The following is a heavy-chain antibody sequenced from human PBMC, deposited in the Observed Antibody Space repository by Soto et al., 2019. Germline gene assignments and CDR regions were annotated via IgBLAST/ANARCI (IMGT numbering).Heavy chain of an antibody. CDR2: ISAYNGNT. CDR1: GHTFTTNG. Sequence: QFQLGQSGAEVKKTGASVKVSCKASGHTFTTNGISWVRQAAGQGLEWMGCISAYNGNTNYAQKLQGRFTMTTDTSTSTAYMEPRSLRSDDTAVYYGARDHGYCSGGTCYPRYCGQGTLFTCSS. CDR3: ARDHGYCSGGTCYPRY. J-gene: IGHJ4*02. V-gene: IGHV1-18*01. D-gene: IGHD2-15*01.